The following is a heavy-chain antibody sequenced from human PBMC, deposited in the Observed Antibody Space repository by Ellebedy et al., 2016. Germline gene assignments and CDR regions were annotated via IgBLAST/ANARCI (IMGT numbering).Heavy chain of an antibody. V-gene: IGHV3-30*03. Sequence: GGSLRLSXAASGFTFSSYGMHWVRQAPGKGLEWVAVISYDGSNKYYADSVKGRFTISRDNAKNSLYLQMNSLRAEDTAVYYCALSSWAYGANLPGGYWGQGTLVTVSS. J-gene: IGHJ4*02. CDR3: ALSSWAYGANLPGGY. CDR1: GFTFSSYG. CDR2: ISYDGSNK. D-gene: IGHD6-13*01.